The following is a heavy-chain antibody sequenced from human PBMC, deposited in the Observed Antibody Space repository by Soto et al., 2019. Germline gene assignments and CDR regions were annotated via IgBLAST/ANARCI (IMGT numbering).Heavy chain of an antibody. Sequence: QVQLVESGGGVVQPGRSLRLSCAASGFTFSSYGMHWVRQAPGKGLEWVAVIWYDGSNKYYADSVKGRFTISRDNSKNKLYLQMNGLRAEDTAVYYCAREAAPPTYGMDVWGQGTTVTVSS. CDR2: IWYDGSNK. CDR1: GFTFSSYG. CDR3: AREAAPPTYGMDV. D-gene: IGHD6-13*01. V-gene: IGHV3-33*01. J-gene: IGHJ6*02.